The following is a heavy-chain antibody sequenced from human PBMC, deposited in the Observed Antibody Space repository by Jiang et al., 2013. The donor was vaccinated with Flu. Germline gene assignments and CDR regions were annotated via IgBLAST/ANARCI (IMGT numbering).Heavy chain of an antibody. CDR1: GFTFDDDA. J-gene: IGHJ3*02. CDR2: IRSEGYGGTA. Sequence: VQLLESGGGLVQPGRSLRLSCIASGFTFDDDAMTWVRQAPGKGLEWVGFIRSEGYGGTAEYAASVKGRFTISRDDSKGIAYLQMHSLKTEDTAVYYCTTRSGAFDIWGRGTMVTVSS. V-gene: IGHV3-49*04. D-gene: IGHD3-10*01. CDR3: TTRSGAFDI.